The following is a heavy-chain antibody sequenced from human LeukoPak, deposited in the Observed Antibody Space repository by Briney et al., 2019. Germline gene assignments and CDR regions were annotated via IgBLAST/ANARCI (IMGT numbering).Heavy chain of an antibody. CDR2: IYDSETT. V-gene: IGHV4-61*05. Sequence: SETLSLTCTVSGGSISSSSYYWGWIRQPPGKGLEWIGYIYDSETTNYNPSLNSRVIMSVDTSKNQFSLKLSSVTAADTALYYCATRPGGSTWYGVFDFWSRGTLVTVSS. CDR1: GGSISSSSYY. CDR3: ATRPGGSTWYGVFDF. J-gene: IGHJ4*02. D-gene: IGHD6-13*01.